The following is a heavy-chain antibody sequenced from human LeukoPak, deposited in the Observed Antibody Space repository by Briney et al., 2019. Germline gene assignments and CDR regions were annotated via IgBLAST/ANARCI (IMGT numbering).Heavy chain of an antibody. CDR1: GFTFSSYG. V-gene: IGHV3-33*06. CDR3: AEDSESSSWYSYYYMDV. D-gene: IGHD6-13*01. J-gene: IGHJ6*03. CDR2: IWYDGSNK. Sequence: PGRSLRLSCAASGFTFSSYGMHWVRQAPGKGLEWVAVIWYDGSNKYYADSVKGRFTISRDNSKNTLYLQMNSLRAEDTAVYYCAEDSESSSWYSYYYMDVWGKGTTVTVSS.